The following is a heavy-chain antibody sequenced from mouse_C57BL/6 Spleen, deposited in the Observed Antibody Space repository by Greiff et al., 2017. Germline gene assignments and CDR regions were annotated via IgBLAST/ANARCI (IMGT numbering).Heavy chain of an antibody. D-gene: IGHD2-4*01. CDR3: AREKDYDGYFGV. V-gene: IGHV3-6*01. J-gene: IGHJ1*03. CDR2: ISYDGSN. CDR1: GYSITSGYY. Sequence: DVHLVESGPGLVKPSQSLSLTCSVTGYSITSGYYWNWIRQFPGNKLEWMGYISYDGSNNYNPSLKNRISITRDTSKNQFFLKLNSVTTEDTATYYCAREKDYDGYFGVWGTGTTVTVAS.